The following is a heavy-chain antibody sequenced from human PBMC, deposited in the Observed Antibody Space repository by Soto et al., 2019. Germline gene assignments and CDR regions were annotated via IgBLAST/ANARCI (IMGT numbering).Heavy chain of an antibody. Sequence: SETLSLTCTVSGGSISSSSYYWGWIRQPPGKGLEWIGSIYYSGSTYYNPSLKSRVTISVDTSKNQFSLKLSSVTAADTAVYYCARLAIFGVGDIDYWGQGTLVTVS. CDR3: ARLAIFGVGDIDY. J-gene: IGHJ4*02. CDR1: GGSISSSSYY. V-gene: IGHV4-39*01. D-gene: IGHD3-3*01. CDR2: IYYSGST.